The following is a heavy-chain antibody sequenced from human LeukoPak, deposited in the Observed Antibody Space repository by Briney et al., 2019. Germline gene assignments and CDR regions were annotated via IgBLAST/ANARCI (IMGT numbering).Heavy chain of an antibody. CDR2: ISGSGGST. Sequence: GGSLRLSCAASGFTFSSYAMSWVRQAPGKGLEWVSAISGSGGSTYYADSVKGRFTISRDNSKNTLYLQMNSLRAEDTAVYYCVKDRSDNSSWYLGDYWGQGTLVTVSS. D-gene: IGHD6-13*01. CDR3: VKDRSDNSSWYLGDY. V-gene: IGHV3-23*01. CDR1: GFTFSSYA. J-gene: IGHJ4*02.